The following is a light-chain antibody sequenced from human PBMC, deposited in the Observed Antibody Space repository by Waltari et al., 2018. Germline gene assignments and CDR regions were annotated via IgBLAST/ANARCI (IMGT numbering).Light chain of an antibody. J-gene: IGKJ2*01. CDR2: DSS. CDR3: QQYSEWPPYN. CDR1: KSIGYN. V-gene: IGKV3-15*01. Sequence: EIMMTQYPATLSVSPGDRATLSCRASKSIGYNLAWYQKKPGQVPRLLIYDSSTRATGISDKFSGSGSGTEFTLTISSLQSEDFAVYYCQQYSEWPPYNFGQGTKVEIK.